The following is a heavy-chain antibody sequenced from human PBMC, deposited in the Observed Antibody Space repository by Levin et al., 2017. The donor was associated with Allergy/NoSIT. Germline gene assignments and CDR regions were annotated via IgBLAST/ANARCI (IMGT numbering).Heavy chain of an antibody. V-gene: IGHV3-53*01. CDR1: GFTFDDYA. CDR3: ARDYYASGKYYNYFDH. D-gene: IGHD3-10*01. Sequence: GGSLRLSCAASGFTFDDYAMHWVRQAPGKGLEWVSIIYSGGNTYYADSVKGRFTISRDNSKNTLYLQMNSLRAEDTAVYYCARDYYASGKYYNYFDHWGQGTLVTVSS. J-gene: IGHJ4*02. CDR2: IYSGGNT.